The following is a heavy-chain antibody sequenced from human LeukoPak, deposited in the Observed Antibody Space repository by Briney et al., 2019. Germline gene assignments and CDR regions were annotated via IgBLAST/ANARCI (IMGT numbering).Heavy chain of an antibody. CDR1: GGSICSYY. CDR3: ARAVGDNWNDLFDY. V-gene: IGHV4-4*07. CDR2: IYTSGST. Sequence: PSETLSLTCTVSGGSICSYYWSWIRQPAGKGLEWVGRIYTSGSTNYNPSLKSRVTMSVDTSKNQFSLKLSSVTAADTAVYYCARAVGDNWNDLFDYWGQGTLVTVSS. D-gene: IGHD1-20*01. J-gene: IGHJ4*02.